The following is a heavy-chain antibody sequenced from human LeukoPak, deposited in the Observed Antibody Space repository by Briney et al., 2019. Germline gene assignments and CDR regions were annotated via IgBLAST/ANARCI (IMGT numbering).Heavy chain of an antibody. D-gene: IGHD4-17*01. CDR1: GYSFTKYW. V-gene: IGHV5-51*01. Sequence: KAGGSLRLSCTGSGYSFTKYWIGWVRQMPGKGLEWMGIIYPGDSDTRYSPSFQGQVTIPADKSISTAYLQWSSLKASDSAMYYCARRLAYGDLDYWGQGTLVTVSS. J-gene: IGHJ4*02. CDR2: IYPGDSDT. CDR3: ARRLAYGDLDY.